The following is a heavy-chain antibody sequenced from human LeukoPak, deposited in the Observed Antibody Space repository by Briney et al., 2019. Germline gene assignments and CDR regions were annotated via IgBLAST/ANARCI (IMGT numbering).Heavy chain of an antibody. V-gene: IGHV1-8*01. Sequence: GASVKVSCKTSGYTFTNNDIHWVRQAPGQALEWMGWMHPNSDDTGYAQKFQGRVTMTTDTSTSTAYMELRSLRYDDTAVYYCARGLGSAFDYWGQGTLVTVSS. CDR3: ARGLGSAFDY. D-gene: IGHD7-27*01. CDR1: GYTFTNND. CDR2: MHPNSDDT. J-gene: IGHJ4*02.